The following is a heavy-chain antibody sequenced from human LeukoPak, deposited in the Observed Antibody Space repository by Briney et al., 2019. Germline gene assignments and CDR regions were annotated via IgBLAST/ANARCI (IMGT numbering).Heavy chain of an antibody. V-gene: IGHV5-51*01. CDR1: GYSFTSYW. J-gene: IGHJ6*04. CDR2: IYPGDSDT. D-gene: IGHD3-10*01. Sequence: GESLKISCKGSGYSFTSYWIGWVRQMPGKGLEWMGIIYPGDSDTRYSPSFQGQVTISADKSISTAYLQWSSLKASDTAMYYCARHDRITVVREVDGMDVWGKGTTVTVSS. CDR3: ARHDRITVVREVDGMDV.